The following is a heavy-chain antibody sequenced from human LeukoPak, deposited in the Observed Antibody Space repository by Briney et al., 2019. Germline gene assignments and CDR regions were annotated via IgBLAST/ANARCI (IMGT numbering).Heavy chain of an antibody. Sequence: PGGSLRLSCAASGFTVSSNYISWVRQAPGKGLEWVSVIYSGGSTYYADSVKGRFTISRDNSKNTLYLQMNSLRAEDTAVYYCARPYYDSSGQHPDYWGQGTLVTVSS. D-gene: IGHD3-22*01. J-gene: IGHJ4*02. CDR3: ARPYYDSSGQHPDY. CDR1: GFTVSSNY. V-gene: IGHV3-66*01. CDR2: IYSGGST.